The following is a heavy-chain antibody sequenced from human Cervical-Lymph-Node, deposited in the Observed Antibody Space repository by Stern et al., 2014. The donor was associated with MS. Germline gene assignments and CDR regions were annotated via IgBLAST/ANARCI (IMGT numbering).Heavy chain of an antibody. CDR1: GLTFDDYA. V-gene: IGHV3-9*01. CDR3: AKDGRSSLTGGAFDI. CDR2: ISWNSDNI. Sequence: VQLVESGGGLVQPGRSLRLSCAVSGLTFDDYAMHWVRQAPGKGLEWVSGISWNSDNIGYAESVKGRFTISRGNVKNSLYLQMNTLRPEDTAFYYCAKDGRSSLTGGAFDIWGQGTMVTVSS. J-gene: IGHJ3*02. D-gene: IGHD6-13*01.